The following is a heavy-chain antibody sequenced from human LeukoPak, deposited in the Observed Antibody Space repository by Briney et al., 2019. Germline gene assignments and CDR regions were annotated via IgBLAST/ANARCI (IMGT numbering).Heavy chain of an antibody. CDR2: ISYDGSNK. CDR3: AKSPVRVIYDSSDYSGY. CDR1: GFTFSSYG. J-gene: IGHJ4*02. D-gene: IGHD3-22*01. V-gene: IGHV3-30*18. Sequence: GRSLRLSCAASGFTFSSYGMHWVRQAPGKGLEWVAVISYDGSNKYYADSVKGRFTISRDNSKNTLYLQMNSLRAEDTAVYYCAKSPVRVIYDSSDYSGYWGQGTLVTVSS.